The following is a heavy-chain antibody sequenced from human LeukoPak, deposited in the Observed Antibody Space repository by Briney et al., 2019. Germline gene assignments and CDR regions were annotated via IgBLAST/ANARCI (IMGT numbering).Heavy chain of an antibody. D-gene: IGHD6-13*01. J-gene: IGHJ4*02. CDR1: GFTFSSYW. CDR3: ARDAGGQLLASPFDY. Sequence: GGSLRLSCAASGFTFSSYWMSWVRQAPGKGLEWVANIKRDGSEKYYVDSVKGRFTISRDNAKNSLYLQMNSLRAEDTAVYYCARDAGGQLLASPFDYWGLGTLVTVSS. V-gene: IGHV3-7*01. CDR2: IKRDGSEK.